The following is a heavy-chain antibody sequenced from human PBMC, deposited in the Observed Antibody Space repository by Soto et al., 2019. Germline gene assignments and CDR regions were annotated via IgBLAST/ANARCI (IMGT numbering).Heavy chain of an antibody. CDR1: GGSFSGYY. D-gene: IGHD1-26*01. CDR2: INHSGST. V-gene: IGHV4-34*01. Sequence: KTSETLSLTCAVYGGSFSGYYWSWIRQPPGKGLEWIGEINHSGSTNYNPSLKSRVTISVDASKNQFSLKLSSVTAADTAVYYCARGSNSGAAPFDYWGQGTLVTVSS. CDR3: ARGSNSGAAPFDY. J-gene: IGHJ4*02.